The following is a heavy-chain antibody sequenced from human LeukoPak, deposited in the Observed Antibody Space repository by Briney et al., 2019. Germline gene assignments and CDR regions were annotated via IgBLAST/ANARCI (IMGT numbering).Heavy chain of an antibody. CDR3: ARGRTSYYDFYPYYYGMDV. V-gene: IGHV4-34*01. J-gene: IGHJ6*02. CDR1: GGSFSGYY. D-gene: IGHD3-3*01. Sequence: PSETLPLTCAVYGGSFSGYYWSWIRQPPGKGLEWIGEINHSGSTNYNPSLKSRVTISVDTSKNQFSLKLSSVTAADTAVYYCARGRTSYYDFYPYYYGMDVWGQGTTVTVSS. CDR2: INHSGST.